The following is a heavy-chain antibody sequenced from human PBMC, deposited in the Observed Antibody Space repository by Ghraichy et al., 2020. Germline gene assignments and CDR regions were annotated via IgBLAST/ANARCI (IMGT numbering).Heavy chain of an antibody. CDR2: IDPNSGNT. Sequence: ASVKVSCKASGYTFTRYDINWVRQATGQGLEWMGLIDPNSGNTGYAQKFQGRVTITRNTSISTAYMELSSLTSEDTAVYYCAVTPTGGVSYYYYGLDVWGQGTTVTVSS. J-gene: IGHJ6*02. CDR1: GYTFTRYD. D-gene: IGHD2-8*02. CDR3: AVTPTGGVSYYYYGLDV. V-gene: IGHV1-8*03.